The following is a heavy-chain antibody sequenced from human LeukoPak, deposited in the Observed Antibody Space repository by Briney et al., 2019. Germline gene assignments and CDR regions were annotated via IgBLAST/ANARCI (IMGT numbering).Heavy chain of an antibody. V-gene: IGHV3-23*01. J-gene: IGHJ4*02. D-gene: IGHD3-10*01. CDR3: ARDRGVIYYFDY. Sequence: GGSLRLSCAASGFTFSSYAMSWVRQAPGKGLEWVSAISGSGGSTYYADSVKGRFTISRDNSKNTRYLQMNSLRAEDTAVYYCARDRGVIYYFDYWGQGTLVTVSS. CDR1: GFTFSSYA. CDR2: ISGSGGST.